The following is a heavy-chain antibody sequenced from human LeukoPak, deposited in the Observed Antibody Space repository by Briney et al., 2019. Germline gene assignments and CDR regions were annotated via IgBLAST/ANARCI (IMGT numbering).Heavy chain of an antibody. V-gene: IGHV3-7*03. CDR3: ARRITIAAAGWGYGMDV. CDR2: IKEDGSER. J-gene: IGHJ6*02. D-gene: IGHD6-13*01. CDR1: AFIFSGHW. Sequence: GGSLRLSCEGSAFIFSGHWMNWVRQTPGKGLEWVASIKEDGSERRYVDSVKGRFTISRDNAENLLFLQMNSLRAEDTAVYYCARRITIAAAGWGYGMDVWGQGTTVTVSS.